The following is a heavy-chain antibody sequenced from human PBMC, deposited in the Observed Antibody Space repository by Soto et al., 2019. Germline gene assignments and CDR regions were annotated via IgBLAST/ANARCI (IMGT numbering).Heavy chain of an antibody. CDR2: INHSGST. CDR1: GGSFSGYY. V-gene: IGHV4-34*01. J-gene: IGHJ6*02. D-gene: IGHD3-3*01. Sequence: QVQLQQWGAGLLKPSETLSLTCAVYGGSFSGYYWSWIRQPPGKGLEWIGEINHSGSTNYNPSLKSRVTISVDTSKNQFSLKLSSVTAADTAVYYCAREGVLRFLDWLSATRQYGMDVWGQGTTVTVSS. CDR3: AREGVLRFLDWLSATRQYGMDV.